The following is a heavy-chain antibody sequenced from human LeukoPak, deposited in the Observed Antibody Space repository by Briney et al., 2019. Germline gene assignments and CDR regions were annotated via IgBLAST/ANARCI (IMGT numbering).Heavy chain of an antibody. J-gene: IGHJ6*02. CDR3: VRSQSTGGGFGYYYYGMDV. CDR2: IYNSGST. D-gene: IGHD3-16*01. V-gene: IGHV4-59*08. Sequence: SETLSLTCTVSGGSISTYYWSWIRQPPGKGLEWIGYIYNSGSTNYNPSLKSRVTISVDTSKNQFSLKLSSVTAADTAVYYCVRSQSTGGGFGYYYYGMDVWGQGTTVTVSS. CDR1: GGSISTYY.